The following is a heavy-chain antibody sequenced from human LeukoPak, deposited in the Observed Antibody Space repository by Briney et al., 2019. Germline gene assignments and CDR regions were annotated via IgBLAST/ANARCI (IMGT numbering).Heavy chain of an antibody. CDR3: ARGSSGWTGGAYFDY. D-gene: IGHD6-19*01. CDR1: GGSISSYY. Sequence: SETLSLTCTVSGGSISSYYWSWLRQPPGKGLEWIGYIYYSGSTNYNPSLKSRVTISVDTSKNQFSLKLSSVTAADTAVYYCARGSSGWTGGAYFDYWGQGTLVTVSS. J-gene: IGHJ4*02. V-gene: IGHV4-59*01. CDR2: IYYSGST.